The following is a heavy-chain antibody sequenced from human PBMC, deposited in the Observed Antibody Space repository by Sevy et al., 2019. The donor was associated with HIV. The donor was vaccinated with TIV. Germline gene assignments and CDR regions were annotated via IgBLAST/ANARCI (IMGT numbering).Heavy chain of an antibody. Sequence: GGSLRLSCTASGFTFGDYAMSWFRQAPGKGLEWVGFIRSKAYGGTKEYAASLKGRFIISRDDSKSIAYLQMNSLKTEYMAVYDGTVVSFDRGGWNLYSDDAFDIWGQGTMVTVSS. CDR1: GFTFGDYA. V-gene: IGHV3-49*03. D-gene: IGHD5-18*01. CDR3: TVVSFDRGGWNLYSDDAFDI. J-gene: IGHJ3*02. CDR2: IRSKAYGGTK.